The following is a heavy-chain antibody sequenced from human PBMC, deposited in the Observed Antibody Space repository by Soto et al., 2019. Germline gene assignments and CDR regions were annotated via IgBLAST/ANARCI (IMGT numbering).Heavy chain of an antibody. CDR2: IYHSGST. V-gene: IGHV4-30-2*01. J-gene: IGHJ5*02. Sequence: QLQLQESGSGLVKPSQTLSLTCAVSGGSISSGGYSWSWIRQPPGKGLEWIGYIYHSGSTYYNPSLKSRVTISVDKSKNQFSLKLSSVTAADTAVYYCAIVRYYDFWSGPPGDGNWFDPWGQGTLVTVSS. D-gene: IGHD3-3*01. CDR1: GGSISSGGYS. CDR3: AIVRYYDFWSGPPGDGNWFDP.